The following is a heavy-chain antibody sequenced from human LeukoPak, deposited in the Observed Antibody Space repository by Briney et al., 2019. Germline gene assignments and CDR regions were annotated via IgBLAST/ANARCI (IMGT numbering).Heavy chain of an antibody. Sequence: ASVKVSCKASGYTFTGYYMHWVRQAPGQGLEWMGWINPNSGGTNYAQKFQGRVTMTRDTSISTAYMELSRLRSDDTAVYYCARADCDYGDYVCVRYYYYYYMDVWGKGTTVTVSS. V-gene: IGHV1-2*02. CDR2: INPNSGGT. CDR3: ARADCDYGDYVCVRYYYYYYMDV. CDR1: GYTFTGYY. J-gene: IGHJ6*03. D-gene: IGHD4-17*01.